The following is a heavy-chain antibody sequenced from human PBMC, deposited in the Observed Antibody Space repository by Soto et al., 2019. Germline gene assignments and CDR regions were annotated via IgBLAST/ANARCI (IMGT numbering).Heavy chain of an antibody. Sequence: SETLSLTCTVSGGSISSYYWSWIRQPPGKGLEWIGYIYYSGSTNYNPSLKSRVTISVDTSKNQFSLKLSSVTAADTAVYYCARVKWYGSVLNFDYWGQGTLVTVSS. CDR1: GGSISSYY. J-gene: IGHJ4*02. D-gene: IGHD3-10*01. V-gene: IGHV4-59*01. CDR2: IYYSGST. CDR3: ARVKWYGSVLNFDY.